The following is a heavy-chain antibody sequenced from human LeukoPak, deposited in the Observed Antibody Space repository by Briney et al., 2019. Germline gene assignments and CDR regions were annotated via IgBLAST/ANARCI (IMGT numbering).Heavy chain of an antibody. CDR3: ARMERIGSDNWFDP. J-gene: IGHJ5*02. Sequence: ASVKVSCTASGYTFTSYDINWVRQAIGQGLEWMGWMSPSSGSTGYAQKFQGRVTISRNTSISTAYMELSSLRSEDTAVYYCARMERIGSDNWFDPWGQGTLVTVSS. CDR2: MSPSSGST. CDR1: GYTFTSYD. D-gene: IGHD1-1*01. V-gene: IGHV1-8*03.